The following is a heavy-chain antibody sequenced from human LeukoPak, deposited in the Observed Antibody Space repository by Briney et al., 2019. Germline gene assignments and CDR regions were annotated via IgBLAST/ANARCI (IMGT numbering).Heavy chain of an antibody. J-gene: IGHJ4*02. CDR3: ARLPIY. CDR1: GFTVSSHF. CDR2: IYIDGST. Sequence: GGSLRLSCAASGFTVSSHFMTWVRQAPGKGLEWVSVIYIDGSTYYADSVKGRFTISRDTSKNTLYLQMNSLTPEDTAVYYCARLPIYWGQGTLVTVSS. V-gene: IGHV3-66*02.